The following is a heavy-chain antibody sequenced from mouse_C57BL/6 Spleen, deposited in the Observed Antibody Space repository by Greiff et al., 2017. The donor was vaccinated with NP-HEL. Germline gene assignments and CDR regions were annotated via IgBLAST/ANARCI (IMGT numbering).Heavy chain of an antibody. CDR2: ISSGSSTI. Sequence: VQVVESGGGLVKPGGSLKLSCAASGFTFSDYGMHWVRQAPEKGLEWVAYISSGSSTIYYADTVKGRFTISRDNAKNTLFLQMTSLRSEDTAMYYCARDYGSSYFAMDYWGQGTSVTVSS. CDR1: GFTFSDYG. CDR3: ARDYGSSYFAMDY. V-gene: IGHV5-17*01. D-gene: IGHD1-1*01. J-gene: IGHJ4*01.